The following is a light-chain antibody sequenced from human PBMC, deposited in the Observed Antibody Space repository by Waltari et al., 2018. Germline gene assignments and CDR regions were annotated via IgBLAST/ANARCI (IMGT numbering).Light chain of an antibody. CDR3: QQYNGYPLT. J-gene: IGKJ4*01. V-gene: IGKV1-5*03. CDR1: QSVSNL. CDR2: KVS. Sequence: DIQMTQSPSTLSASVGDRVTITCRASQSVSNLLAWYQQKPGKAPKFLIYKVSVLESGVPSRFSGSGSGTEFSLTINNLQPDDFATYFCQQYNGYPLTFGGGTKVEIK.